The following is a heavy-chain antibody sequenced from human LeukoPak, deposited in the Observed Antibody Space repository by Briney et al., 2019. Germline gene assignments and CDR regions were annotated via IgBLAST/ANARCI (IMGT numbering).Heavy chain of an antibody. V-gene: IGHV3-74*01. CDR3: AKGDYGGNSGSFFDY. CDR2: INSDGGTT. J-gene: IGHJ4*02. Sequence: GGSLRLSCGASGFTFGTYWMHWVRQAPGKGLVWVSGINSDGGTTTYADSVKGRFTISRDNSKNTLYLQMNSLGAEDTAIYYCAKGDYGGNSGSFFDYWGQGTLVTVSS. D-gene: IGHD4-23*01. CDR1: GFTFGTYW.